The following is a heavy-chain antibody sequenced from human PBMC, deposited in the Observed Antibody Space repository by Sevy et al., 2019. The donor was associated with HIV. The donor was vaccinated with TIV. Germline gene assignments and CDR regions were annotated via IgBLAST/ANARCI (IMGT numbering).Heavy chain of an antibody. CDR2: FDPEDGET. CDR3: ATTKDYYESSGCPFDY. CDR1: GYTLSQLS. J-gene: IGHJ4*02. D-gene: IGHD3-22*01. V-gene: IGHV1-24*01. Sequence: ASVKVSCKVSGYTLSQLSMHWVRQAPGKGLEWMVSFDPEDGETLYAQKLQGRVTMTEDTSIDTAYMELNSLRSEDTAVYYCATTKDYYESSGCPFDYWGQGTLVTVSS.